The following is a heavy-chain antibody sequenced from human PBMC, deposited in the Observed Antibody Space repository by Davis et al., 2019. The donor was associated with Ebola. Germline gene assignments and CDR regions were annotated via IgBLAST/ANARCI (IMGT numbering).Heavy chain of an antibody. CDR3: ARHPNNGPVRYGSGSYYNSHAFDI. CDR2: IYPGDSDT. CDR1: GYSFTSYW. Sequence: PGGSLRLSCKGSGYSFTSYWIGWVRQMPGKGLEWMGIIYPGDSDTRYSPSFQGQVTISADKSISTAYLQWSSLKASDTAMYYCARHPNNGPVRYGSGSYYNSHAFDIWGQGTMVTVSS. D-gene: IGHD3-10*01. J-gene: IGHJ3*02. V-gene: IGHV5-51*01.